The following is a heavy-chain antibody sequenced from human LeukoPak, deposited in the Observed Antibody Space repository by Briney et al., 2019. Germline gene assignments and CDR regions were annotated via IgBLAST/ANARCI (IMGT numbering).Heavy chain of an antibody. CDR3: ATYRQVLLPFES. V-gene: IGHV3-23*01. D-gene: IGHD2-8*02. J-gene: IGHJ4*02. CDR2: IFPSGGEI. Sequence: PGGPLRLSCAASGFTFSSYGIHWVRQAPGKGLEWVSSIFPSGGEIHYADSVRGRFTISRDNSKSTLSLQMNSLRAEDTAIYYCATYRQVLLPFESWGQGTLVTVSS. CDR1: GFTFSSYG.